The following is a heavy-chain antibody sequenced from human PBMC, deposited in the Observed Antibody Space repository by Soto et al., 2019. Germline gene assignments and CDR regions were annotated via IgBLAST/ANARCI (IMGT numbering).Heavy chain of an antibody. J-gene: IGHJ4*02. V-gene: IGHV4-61*01. Sequence: SETLSLTCTVSGGSVSGGSYYWSWIRQPPGKGLEWIGYIYYSGSTNYNPSLKSRVTISVDTSKNQSSLKLSSVTASDTAVNYCARALVVVPPSFAYWAQGTLVTVSS. CDR3: ARALVVVPPSFAY. D-gene: IGHD2-21*01. CDR2: IYYSGST. CDR1: GGSVSGGSYY.